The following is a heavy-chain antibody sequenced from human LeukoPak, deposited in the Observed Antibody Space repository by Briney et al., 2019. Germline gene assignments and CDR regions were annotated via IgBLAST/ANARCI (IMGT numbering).Heavy chain of an antibody. CDR2: INHSGST. CDR3: ARVRNYYDSSGPTHDAFDI. D-gene: IGHD3-22*01. J-gene: IGHJ3*02. Sequence: SETLSLTCAVYGGSFSGYYWSWIRQPPGKGLEWIGEINHSGSTNYNPSLKSRVTISVDTSKNQFSLKLSSVTAADTAVYYCARVRNYYDSSGPTHDAFDIWGQGTMVTVSS. V-gene: IGHV4-34*01. CDR1: GGSFSGYY.